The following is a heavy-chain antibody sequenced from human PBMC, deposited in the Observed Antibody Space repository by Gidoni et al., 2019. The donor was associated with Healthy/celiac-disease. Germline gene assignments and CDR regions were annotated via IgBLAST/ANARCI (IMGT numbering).Heavy chain of an antibody. CDR2: IYYSGST. CDR1: GGSISSSSYY. Sequence: QLQLQESGPGLVKPSETLSLTCTVSGGSISSSSYYWGWIRQPPGKGLEWIGSIYYSGSTYYNPSLKSRVTISVDTSKNQFFLKLSSVTAADTAVYYCARHVMGLIYCSGGSCYFNWFDPWGQGTLVTVSS. J-gene: IGHJ5*02. CDR3: ARHVMGLIYCSGGSCYFNWFDP. V-gene: IGHV4-39*01. D-gene: IGHD2-15*01.